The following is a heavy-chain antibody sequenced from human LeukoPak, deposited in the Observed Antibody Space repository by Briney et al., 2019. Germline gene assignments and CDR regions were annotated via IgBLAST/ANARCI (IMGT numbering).Heavy chain of an antibody. J-gene: IGHJ4*02. V-gene: IGHV4-38-2*02. Sequence: SETLSLTCTVSGYSISSGYYWGWIRQPPGKGLEWIGSIYHSGSTYYNPSLKSRVTISVDTSKNQFSLKLSSVTAADTAVYYCARLITGKSYFDYWGQGTLVTVSS. CDR3: ARLITGKSYFDY. CDR2: IYHSGST. D-gene: IGHD2-8*02. CDR1: GYSISSGYY.